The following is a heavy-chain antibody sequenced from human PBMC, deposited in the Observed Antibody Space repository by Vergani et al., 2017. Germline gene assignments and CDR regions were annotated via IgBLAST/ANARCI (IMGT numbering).Heavy chain of an antibody. V-gene: IGHV1-58*02. Sequence: QMQLVQSGPEVKKPGTSVKVSCKASGFTFTSSAMQWVRQARGQRLEWIGCIVVGSGNTNYAQKFQERVHITRDMSTSTAYMELSSLRSEDTAVYYCAADSGIATITGWYFDLWGRGTLVTVSS. CDR2: IVVGSGNT. J-gene: IGHJ2*01. D-gene: IGHD5-24*01. CDR1: GFTFTSSA. CDR3: AADSGIATITGWYFDL.